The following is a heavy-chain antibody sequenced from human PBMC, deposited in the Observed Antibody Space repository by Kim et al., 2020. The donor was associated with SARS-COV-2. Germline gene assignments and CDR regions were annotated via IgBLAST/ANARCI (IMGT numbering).Heavy chain of an antibody. D-gene: IGHD3-3*01. V-gene: IGHV3-30*02. CDR2: IWYDGSNE. CDR1: GFTFSSYG. J-gene: IGHJ4*02. Sequence: GGSLRLSCAASGFTFSSYGMHWVRQAPGKGLEGVAVIWYDGSNEYYADSVKGRFTISRDNSKNTMYLQMYSLRAEDTAVYYRAKDGGIGAFDYWGQGTLVTVSS. CDR3: AKDGGIGAFDY.